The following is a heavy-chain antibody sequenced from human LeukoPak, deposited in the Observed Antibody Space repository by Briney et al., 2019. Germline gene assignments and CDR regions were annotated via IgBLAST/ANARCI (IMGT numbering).Heavy chain of an antibody. CDR2: ISYDGSDK. D-gene: IGHD3-16*01. CDR3: VKAILGGGNFYYYGMDV. CDR1: GFTFSSYG. Sequence: GGSLRLSCAASGFTFSSYGMHWVRQAPGKGLEWVAVISYDGSDKYYAESVKGRFTISRDNSKNTLFLQMNSLRAEDTAVYHCVKAILGGGNFYYYGMDVWGQGTTVTVSS. V-gene: IGHV3-30*18. J-gene: IGHJ6*02.